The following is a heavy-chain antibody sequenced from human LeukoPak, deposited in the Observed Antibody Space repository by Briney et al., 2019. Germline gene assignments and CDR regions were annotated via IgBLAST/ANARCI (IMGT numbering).Heavy chain of an antibody. Sequence: GGSLRLSCAASGFTFSSYTMNWVRQAPGKGLEWVSSISTSSSYIYYADSVKGRFTISRDNAKNSLYLQMNSLRAEDTAVYYCTRHKPNNGYGNFDYWGQGTLVTVSS. CDR1: GFTFSSYT. D-gene: IGHD5-12*01. CDR2: ISTSSSYI. CDR3: TRHKPNNGYGNFDY. V-gene: IGHV3-21*01. J-gene: IGHJ4*02.